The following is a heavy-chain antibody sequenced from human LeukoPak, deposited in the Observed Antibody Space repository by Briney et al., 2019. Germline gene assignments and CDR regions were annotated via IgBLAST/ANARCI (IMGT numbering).Heavy chain of an antibody. V-gene: IGHV3-43*02. D-gene: IGHD3-10*01. CDR3: AKDTTPYGRSYYYMDV. Sequence: PGGSLSLSCAASGFTFDDYAMHWVRQAPGKGLEWVSLISGDGGSTYYADSVKGRFTVSRDNSKNSLYLHMSSLRTEDTALFYCAKDTTPYGRSYYYMDVWGKGTTVTVSS. CDR1: GFTFDDYA. J-gene: IGHJ6*03. CDR2: ISGDGGST.